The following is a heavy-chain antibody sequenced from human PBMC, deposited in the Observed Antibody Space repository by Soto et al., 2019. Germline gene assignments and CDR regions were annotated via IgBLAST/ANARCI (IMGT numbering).Heavy chain of an antibody. CDR1: GGSINNYY. CDR2: IYYAGTT. D-gene: IGHD3-22*01. V-gene: IGHV4-59*08. CDR3: ARLGGYYQALDS. J-gene: IGHJ4*02. Sequence: QVQLQESGPGLVKPSETLLLTCSVSGGSINNYYWSWIRQPPGKGLEFIGYIYYAGTTTYNPSLKSLVTISVDMSKNQFYLKLCSVAAADTAVYYCARLGGYYQALDSWGQGTLVTVSS.